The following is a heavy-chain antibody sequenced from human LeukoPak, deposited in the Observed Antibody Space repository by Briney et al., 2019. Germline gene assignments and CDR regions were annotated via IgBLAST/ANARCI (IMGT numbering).Heavy chain of an antibody. CDR3: ARLGYCSGGTCYKSYFDY. Sequence: HGESLEISCKGSGYTFPSYWIAWVRQMPGKGLEWMGVIYVGGSDTRYSPPFQGQVTISADKSISTAYLQWGSLKASDTAMYYCARLGYCSGGTCYKSYFDYWGQGTLVTVSS. V-gene: IGHV5-51*01. CDR2: IYVGGSDT. D-gene: IGHD2-15*01. J-gene: IGHJ4*02. CDR1: GYTFPSYW.